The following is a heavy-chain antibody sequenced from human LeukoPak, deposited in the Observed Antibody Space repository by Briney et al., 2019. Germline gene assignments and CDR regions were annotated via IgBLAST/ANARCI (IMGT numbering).Heavy chain of an antibody. CDR1: GFSFSSHG. J-gene: IGHJ4*02. V-gene: IGHV3-33*06. CDR2: IWYDGSNK. D-gene: IGHD6-13*01. CDR3: AKYPQLAYLDL. Sequence: GRSLRLSCAASGFSFSSHGMHWVRQAPGKGLEWVAVIWYDGSNKYYEDSVKGRFTISRDNSKNTLYLQMNSLRVEDTAVYYCAKYPQLAYLDLWGQGTLVTVSS.